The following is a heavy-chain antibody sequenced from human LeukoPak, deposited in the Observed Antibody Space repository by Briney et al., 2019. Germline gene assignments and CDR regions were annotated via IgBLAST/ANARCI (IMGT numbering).Heavy chain of an antibody. CDR3: ARDRRGFGELLLAFDY. J-gene: IGHJ4*02. Sequence: GGSLRLSCAASGFTFSSYAMHWVRQAPGKGLEWVAVISYDGSNKYYADSVKGRFTISRDNSKNTLYLQMNSLRAEDTAVYCCARDRRGFGELLLAFDYWGQGTLVTVSS. CDR1: GFTFSSYA. V-gene: IGHV3-30-3*01. CDR2: ISYDGSNK. D-gene: IGHD3-10*01.